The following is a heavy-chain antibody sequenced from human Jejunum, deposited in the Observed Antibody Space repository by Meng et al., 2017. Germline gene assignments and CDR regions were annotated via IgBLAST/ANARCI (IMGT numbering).Heavy chain of an antibody. CDR1: GFTFTSYW. V-gene: IGHV3-74*01. D-gene: IGHD1-26*01. Sequence: VQLVGSGGVLVQPGGFLGLSCAVSGFTFTSYWMHWVRQAPGKGLECISRINHDGTSTLYADSVKGRFTVSRDNAKNTLFLQMNSLRVEDTAVYYCARDAVGTFDFWGRGTLVTVSS. CDR3: ARDAVGTFDF. CDR2: INHDGTST. J-gene: IGHJ2*01.